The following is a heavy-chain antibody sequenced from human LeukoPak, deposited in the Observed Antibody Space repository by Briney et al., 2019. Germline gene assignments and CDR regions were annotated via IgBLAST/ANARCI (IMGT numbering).Heavy chain of an antibody. CDR2: IYYSGSP. CDR3: ARKPIVSSSWYYFDY. V-gene: IGHV4-39*07. CDR1: RFSSYA. J-gene: IGHJ4*02. D-gene: IGHD6-13*01. Sequence: RFSSYAMSWVRQAPGKGLEWIGSIYYSGSPYYNPSLKSRVTISVDTSNNQFSLKLSSVTAADTAVYYCARKPIVSSSWYYFDYWGQGTLVTVSS.